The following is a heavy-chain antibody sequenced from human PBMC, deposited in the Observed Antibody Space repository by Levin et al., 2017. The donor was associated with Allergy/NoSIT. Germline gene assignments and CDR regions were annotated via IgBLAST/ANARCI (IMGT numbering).Heavy chain of an antibody. CDR1: GFTFSSYA. J-gene: IGHJ4*02. CDR3: ALDSSSPRPDDY. V-gene: IGHV3-23*01. D-gene: IGHD6-13*01. CDR2: ISGSGGST. Sequence: GESLKISCAASGFTFSSYAMSWVRQAPGKGLEWVSAISGSGGSTYYADSVKGRFTISRDNSKNTLYLQMNSLRAEDTAVYYCALDSSSPRPDDYWGQGTLVTVSS.